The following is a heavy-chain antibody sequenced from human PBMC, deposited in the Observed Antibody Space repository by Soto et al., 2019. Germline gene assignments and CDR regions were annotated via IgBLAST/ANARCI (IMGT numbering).Heavy chain of an antibody. D-gene: IGHD3-9*01. V-gene: IGHV1-18*01. CDR2: ISAYNGNT. Sequence: QVQLVQSGAEVKKPGASVKVSCKASGYTFTSYGISWVRQAPGQGLEWMGWISAYNGNTNYAQKLQDRVTMTTDTSTSTAYMELRSLRSDDTAVYYCAKDYDILTGFEQGGDAFDIWGQGTMVTVSS. J-gene: IGHJ3*02. CDR1: GYTFTSYG. CDR3: AKDYDILTGFEQGGDAFDI.